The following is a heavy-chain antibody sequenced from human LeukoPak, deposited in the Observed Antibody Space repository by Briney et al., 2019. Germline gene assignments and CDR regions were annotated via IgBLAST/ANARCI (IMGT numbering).Heavy chain of an antibody. D-gene: IGHD2-15*01. CDR2: IWSDGGDK. V-gene: IGHV3-30*02. Sequence: PGGSLRLSCAASGFTFSSYNMHWVRQAPGKGLEWVTMIWSDGGDKYYADSVKGRFTISRDNSKNTLYLQMNGLRGEDTAVYSCAKDGGQKIYYYFMDVWGKGTTVTISS. J-gene: IGHJ6*03. CDR1: GFTFSSYN. CDR3: AKDGGQKIYYYFMDV.